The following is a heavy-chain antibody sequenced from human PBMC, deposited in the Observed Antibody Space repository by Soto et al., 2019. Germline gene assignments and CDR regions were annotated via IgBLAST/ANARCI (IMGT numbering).Heavy chain of an antibody. V-gene: IGHV4-31*03. J-gene: IGHJ4*02. Sequence: QVQLQESGPGLVKPSQTLSLTCTVSGGSISSGGYYWSWIRQHPGKGLEWIGYIYYSGSTYYNPSLKSRVTISVDTSKHQFSLKLSSVTAADTAAYYCARGLYYYDSSGYYYPTRFDYWGQGTLVTVSS. CDR2: IYYSGST. CDR3: ARGLYYYDSSGYYYPTRFDY. D-gene: IGHD3-22*01. CDR1: GGSISSGGYY.